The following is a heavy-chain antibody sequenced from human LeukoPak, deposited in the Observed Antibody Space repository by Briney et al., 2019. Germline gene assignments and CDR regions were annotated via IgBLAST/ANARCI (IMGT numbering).Heavy chain of an antibody. D-gene: IGHD3-3*01. CDR1: GFTFSSYG. CDR2: IWYDGSNK. J-gene: IGHJ4*02. V-gene: IGHV3-33*01. CDR3: ASGRTYYDFWSGYSDEFDY. Sequence: GGSLRLSCAASGFTFSSYGMHWVRQAPGKGLEWVAVIWYDGSNKYYADSMKSRFTISRDNSKNTLYLQMNSLRAEDTAVYYCASGRTYYDFWSGYSDEFDYWGQGTLVTVSS.